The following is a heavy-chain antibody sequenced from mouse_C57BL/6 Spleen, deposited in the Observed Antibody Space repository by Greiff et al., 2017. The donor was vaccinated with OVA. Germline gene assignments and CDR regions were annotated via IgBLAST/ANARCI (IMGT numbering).Heavy chain of an antibody. CDR3: ARPIYYGYDEAWFAY. V-gene: IGHV5-9*01. J-gene: IGHJ3*01. D-gene: IGHD2-2*01. CDR2: ISGGGGNT. Sequence: EVQGVESGGGLVKPGGSLKLSCAASGFTFSSYTMSWVRQTPEKRLEWVATISGGGGNTYYPDSVKGRFTISRDNAKNTLYLQMSSLRSEDTALYYCARPIYYGYDEAWFAYWGQGTLVTVSA. CDR1: GFTFSSYT.